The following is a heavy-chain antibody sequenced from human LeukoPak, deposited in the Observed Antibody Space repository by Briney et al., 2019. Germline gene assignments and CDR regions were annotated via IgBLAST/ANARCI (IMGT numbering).Heavy chain of an antibody. D-gene: IGHD5-24*01. CDR2: IIPIFGTA. V-gene: IGHV1-69*05. CDR3: ARSRAGYNFNAFDI. Sequence: SVKVSCKASGGTFSSYAISWVRQAPGQGLEWMGRIIPIFGTANYAQKFQGRVTITTDESTSTAFMELSSLRSEDTAVYYCARSRAGYNFNAFDIWGQGTMVTVSS. J-gene: IGHJ3*02. CDR1: GGTFSSYA.